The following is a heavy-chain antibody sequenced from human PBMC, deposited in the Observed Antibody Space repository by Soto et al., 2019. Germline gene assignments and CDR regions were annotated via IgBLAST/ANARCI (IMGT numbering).Heavy chain of an antibody. CDR1: GGSFSGYY. Sequence: QVQLQQWGAGLLKPSETLSLTCAVYGGSFSGYYWSWIRQPPGKGLEWIGEINHSGSTNYNPSLKSRVTISVDTSKNQFSRKLSSVTAADTAVYYCARGWGHLSDYWGQGTLVTVSS. CDR3: ARGWGHLSDY. V-gene: IGHV4-34*01. CDR2: INHSGST. D-gene: IGHD3-16*01. J-gene: IGHJ4*02.